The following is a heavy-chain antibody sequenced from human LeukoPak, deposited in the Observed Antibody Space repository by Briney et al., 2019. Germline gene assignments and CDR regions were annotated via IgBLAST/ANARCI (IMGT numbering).Heavy chain of an antibody. Sequence: SETLSLTCTVSGGSISSSSYYWGWIRQPPGKGLEWIGSIYYSGSTYYNPSPKSRVTISVDTSKYQFSLKLSSVTAADTAVYYCASGDMWATYAFDIWGQGTMVTVSS. D-gene: IGHD2-15*01. CDR1: GGSISSSSYY. J-gene: IGHJ3*02. V-gene: IGHV4-39*01. CDR2: IYYSGST. CDR3: ASGDMWATYAFDI.